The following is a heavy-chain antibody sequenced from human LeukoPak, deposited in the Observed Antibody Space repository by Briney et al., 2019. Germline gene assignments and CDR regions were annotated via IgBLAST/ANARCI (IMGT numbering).Heavy chain of an antibody. J-gene: IGHJ4*02. CDR3: ASLGPYSSTWYGDY. V-gene: IGHV4-39*01. CDR1: AGTITRTSYF. CDR2: IYDSGTT. Sequence: SETLSLKCTVSAGTITRTSYFWGWIRQPPGKGLEWFGSIYDSGTTYYTPSLKSRVTISVDTSKNEFSLHLNSVTAADTAVYYCASLGPYSSTWYGDYWGQGIQVTVSS. D-gene: IGHD6-13*01.